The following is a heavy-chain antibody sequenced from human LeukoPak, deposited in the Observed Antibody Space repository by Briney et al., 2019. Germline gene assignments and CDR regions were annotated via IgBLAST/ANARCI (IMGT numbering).Heavy chain of an antibody. CDR2: IIPILGIA. D-gene: IGHD1-7*01. V-gene: IGHV1-69*04. CDR3: ARRTFPNDAFDV. CDR1: GGTFSSYA. J-gene: IGHJ3*01. Sequence: ASVKVSCKASGGTFSSYAISWVRQAPGQGLEWMGRIIPILGIANYAQKFQGRVTITADKSTSTAYMELSSLRSEDTAVYYCARRTFPNDAFDVWGQGTVVTVSS.